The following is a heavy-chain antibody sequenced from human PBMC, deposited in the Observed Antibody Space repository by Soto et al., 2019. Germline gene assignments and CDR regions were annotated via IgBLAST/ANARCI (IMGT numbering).Heavy chain of an antibody. J-gene: IGHJ4*02. CDR2: ISWNSGSI. CDR1: GFTFDDYA. Sequence: EVQLVESGGGLVQPGRSLRLSCAASGFTFDDYAMHWVRQAPGKGLEWVSGISWNSGSIGYADSVKGRFTISRDNAKNSLYLQMNSLRAEDTALYYCAKDRYCSGGSCYSFDYWVQGTLVTVSS. D-gene: IGHD2-15*01. V-gene: IGHV3-9*01. CDR3: AKDRYCSGGSCYSFDY.